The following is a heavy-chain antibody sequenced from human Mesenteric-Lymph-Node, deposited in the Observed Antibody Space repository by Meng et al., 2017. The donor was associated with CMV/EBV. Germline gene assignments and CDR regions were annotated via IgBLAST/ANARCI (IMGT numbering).Heavy chain of an antibody. CDR1: GFTFGNYV. Sequence: GESLKISCVASGFTFGNYVMSWVRQAPGKGLEWVSSISSSSSYIYYADSVKGRFTISRDNAKNSLYLQMNSLRAEDTAVYYCARDWNEYFQHWGQGTLVTVSS. D-gene: IGHD1-1*01. CDR3: ARDWNEYFQH. J-gene: IGHJ1*01. V-gene: IGHV3-21*01. CDR2: ISSSSSYI.